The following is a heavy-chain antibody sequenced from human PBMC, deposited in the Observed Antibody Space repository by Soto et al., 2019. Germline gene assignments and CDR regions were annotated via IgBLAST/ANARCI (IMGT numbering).Heavy chain of an antibody. Sequence: SETLSLTCTVSGGSTSSGDYYWSWIRQPPGKGLEWIGYIYYSGSTYYNPSLKSRVTISVDTSKNQFSLKLSSVTAADTAVYYCARVTTGYCTNGVCYGMDVWGQGTTVTVSS. CDR1: GGSTSSGDYY. CDR3: ARVTTGYCTNGVCYGMDV. CDR2: IYYSGST. J-gene: IGHJ6*02. D-gene: IGHD2-8*01. V-gene: IGHV4-30-4*01.